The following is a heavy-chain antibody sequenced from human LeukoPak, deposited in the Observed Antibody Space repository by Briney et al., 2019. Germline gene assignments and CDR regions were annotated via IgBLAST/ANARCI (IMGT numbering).Heavy chain of an antibody. CDR1: GFTFSTYS. CDR2: IRSDGST. D-gene: IGHD2-2*02. V-gene: IGHV3-74*01. J-gene: IGHJ6*02. Sequence: PGGSLRLSCAASGFTFSTYSMNWVRQAPGKGLVWVSLIRSDGSTTYADSAKGRFTISRDNAKNTLYLQMSSLRAEDSAVYFCARDRSYTMDVWGQGTAVTVSS. CDR3: ARDRSYTMDV.